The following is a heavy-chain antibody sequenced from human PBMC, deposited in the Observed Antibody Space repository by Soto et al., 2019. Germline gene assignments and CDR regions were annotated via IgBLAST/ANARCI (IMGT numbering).Heavy chain of an antibody. Sequence: PGGSLRLSCAASGFTFSSYAMSWVRQAPGKGLEWVSAISGSGGSTYYADSVKGRFTISRDNSKNTLYLQMNSLRAEDTAVYYCAKGGYCSSTSCMMARRAFDIWGQGTMVTVSS. CDR3: AKGGYCSSTSCMMARRAFDI. CDR1: GFTFSSYA. V-gene: IGHV3-23*01. CDR2: ISGSGGST. D-gene: IGHD2-2*01. J-gene: IGHJ3*02.